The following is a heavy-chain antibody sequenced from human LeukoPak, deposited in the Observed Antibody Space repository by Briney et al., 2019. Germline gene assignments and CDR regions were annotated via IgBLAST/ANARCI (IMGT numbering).Heavy chain of an antibody. CDR1: GYTFTSYY. Sequence: ASVKVSCKASGYTFTSYYMHWVRQAPGQGLEWMGIINPSGGSTSYAQKFRGRVTMTRDMSTSTVYMELSSLRSEDTAVYYCARGLSSSGYSSPRLDYWGQGTLVTVSS. CDR3: ARGLSSSGYSSPRLDY. CDR2: INPSGGST. V-gene: IGHV1-46*01. J-gene: IGHJ4*02. D-gene: IGHD3-22*01.